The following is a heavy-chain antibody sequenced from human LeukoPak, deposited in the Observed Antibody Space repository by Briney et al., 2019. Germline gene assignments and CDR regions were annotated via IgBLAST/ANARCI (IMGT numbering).Heavy chain of an antibody. J-gene: IGHJ4*02. CDR3: ARDNSAVSDCSSTSCYHFGY. CDR2: ISAYNGNT. CDR1: GYTFSRYG. Sequence: ASVTVSCKASGYTFSRYGISWVRQAPGQGLEWMGWISAYNGNTNYAQKLQGRVTMTTDTSTTTVYMELRSLRFDDTAVYYCARDNSAVSDCSSTSCYHFGYWGQGTLVTVSS. V-gene: IGHV1-18*01. D-gene: IGHD2-2*01.